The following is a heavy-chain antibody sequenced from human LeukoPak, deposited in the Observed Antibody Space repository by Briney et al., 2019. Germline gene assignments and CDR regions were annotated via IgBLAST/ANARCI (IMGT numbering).Heavy chain of an antibody. Sequence: PGGSLRLSCAASGFTFSNYFMHWVRQAPGKGLEWVADIVSDGSHTFYVESVKGLFTISRDNSKNTLYLQMNSLGPEDTAVYFCARERQDTVIHSGAFDIWGQGTMVTVSS. V-gene: IGHV3-30-3*01. CDR1: GFTFSNYF. CDR2: IVSDGSHT. CDR3: ARERQDTVIHSGAFDI. D-gene: IGHD2-21*02. J-gene: IGHJ3*02.